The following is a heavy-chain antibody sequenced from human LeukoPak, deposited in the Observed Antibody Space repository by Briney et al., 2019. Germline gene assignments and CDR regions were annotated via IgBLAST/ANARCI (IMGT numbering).Heavy chain of an antibody. CDR2: MNPNSGNT. D-gene: IGHD5-18*01. CDR1: GYTFTSYD. J-gene: IGHJ5*02. V-gene: IGHV1-8*01. CDR3: ARVERYSYLQYNWFDP. Sequence: ASVKVSCKASGYTFTSYDINWVRQATGQGLEWMGWMNPNSGNTGYAQKFQGRVTMTRNTSISTAYMELSSLRSEDTAVYYCARVERYSYLQYNWFDPWGQGTLVTVSS.